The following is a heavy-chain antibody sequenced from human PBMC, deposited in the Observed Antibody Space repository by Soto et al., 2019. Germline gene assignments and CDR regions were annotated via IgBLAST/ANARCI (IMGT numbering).Heavy chain of an antibody. J-gene: IGHJ6*02. CDR2: IIPIFGTA. Sequence: QVQLVQSGAEVKKPGSSVKVSCKASGGTFSSYAISWVRQAPGQGLEWMGGIIPIFGTANYAQKFQGRVTITADESTSPAYMELSSLRSEDTAVYYCARGIPQLLWYYYGMDVWGQGTTVTVSS. CDR1: GGTFSSYA. CDR3: ARGIPQLLWYYYGMDV. D-gene: IGHD2-2*01. V-gene: IGHV1-69*01.